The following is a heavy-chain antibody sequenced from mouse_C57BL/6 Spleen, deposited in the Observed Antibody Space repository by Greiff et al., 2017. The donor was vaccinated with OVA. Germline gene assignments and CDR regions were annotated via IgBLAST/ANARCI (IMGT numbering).Heavy chain of an antibody. CDR3: AREGNWGYWYFDV. CDR1: GYSITSGYY. Sequence: VQLQQSGPGLVKPSQSLSLTCSVTGYSITSGYYWNWIRQFPGNKLEWMGYISYDGSTNYNPSLKNRISITRDTSKNQFFLKLNSVTTEDTATYYCAREGNWGYWYFDVWGTGTTVTVSS. CDR2: ISYDGST. V-gene: IGHV3-6*01. D-gene: IGHD4-1*01. J-gene: IGHJ1*03.